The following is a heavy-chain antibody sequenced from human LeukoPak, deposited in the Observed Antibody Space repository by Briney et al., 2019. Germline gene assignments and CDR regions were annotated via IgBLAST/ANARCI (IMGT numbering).Heavy chain of an antibody. J-gene: IGHJ4*02. CDR1: GYTFTSYG. D-gene: IGHD3-22*01. CDR2: ISAYNGNT. CDR3: ARDPGLGYYYDSSGYYPLTG. V-gene: IGHV1-18*01. Sequence: ASVKVSCKASGYTFTSYGISRVRQAPGQGLEWMGWISAYNGNTNYAQKLQGRVTMTTDTSTSTAYMELRSLRSDDTAVYYCARDPGLGYYYDSSGYYPLTGWGQGTLVTVSS.